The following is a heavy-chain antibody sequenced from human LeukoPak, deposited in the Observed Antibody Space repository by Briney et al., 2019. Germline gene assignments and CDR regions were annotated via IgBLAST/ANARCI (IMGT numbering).Heavy chain of an antibody. CDR3: ARVGLDVWGSYRYTESY. D-gene: IGHD3-16*02. Sequence: ASVKVSCKASGYTFTSYGISWVRQAPGQGLEWTGWISAYNGNTNYAQKLQGRVTMTTDTSTSTAYMELRSLRSDDTAVYYCARVGLDVWGSYRYTESYWGQGTLVTVSS. V-gene: IGHV1-18*01. CDR1: GYTFTSYG. CDR2: ISAYNGNT. J-gene: IGHJ4*02.